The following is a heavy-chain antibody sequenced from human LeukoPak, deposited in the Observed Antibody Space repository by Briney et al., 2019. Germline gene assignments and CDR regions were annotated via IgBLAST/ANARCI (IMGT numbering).Heavy chain of an antibody. Sequence: SETLSLTCTVSGGSISSSYYSWGWIRQPPGKGLEWIGSIYYSENTYYNPSLKSRVTISVDTSKNQFSLKLNSVTAADTAVYYCARDLRTVTTSSFDYWGQGTLVTVSS. J-gene: IGHJ4*02. CDR1: GGSISSSYYS. CDR2: IYYSENT. CDR3: ARDLRTVTTSSFDY. D-gene: IGHD4-11*01. V-gene: IGHV4-39*07.